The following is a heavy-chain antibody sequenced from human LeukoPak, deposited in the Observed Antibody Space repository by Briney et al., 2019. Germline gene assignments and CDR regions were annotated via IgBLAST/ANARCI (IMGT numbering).Heavy chain of an antibody. CDR2: IKQDGSRK. V-gene: IGHV3-7*01. D-gene: IGHD3-3*01. CDR3: ASQITIFGVEA. Sequence: PGGSLRLSCAASGFTFSHYWMDWARQAPGKGLEWVAKIKQDGSRKDYVDSVKGRFTISRDNAKNSLYLQMNSLRAEDTAVYYCASQITIFGVEAWGQGTLVTVSS. J-gene: IGHJ5*02. CDR1: GFTFSHYW.